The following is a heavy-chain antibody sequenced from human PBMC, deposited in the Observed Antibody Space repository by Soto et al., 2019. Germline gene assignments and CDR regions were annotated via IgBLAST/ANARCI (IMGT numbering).Heavy chain of an antibody. CDR3: TSPFSGSQKYYYYYYYMDV. CDR1: GFTFSGSA. V-gene: IGHV3-73*01. J-gene: IGHJ6*03. Sequence: GGSLRLSCAASGFTFSGSAMHWVRQASGKGLEWVGRIRSKANSYATAYAASVKGRFTISRDDSKNTAYLQMNSLKTEDTAVYYCTSPFSGSQKYYYYYYYMDVWGKGTTVTVSS. CDR2: IRSKANSYAT.